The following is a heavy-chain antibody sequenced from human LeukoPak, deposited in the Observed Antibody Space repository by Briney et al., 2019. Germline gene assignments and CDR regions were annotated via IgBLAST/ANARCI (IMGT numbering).Heavy chain of an antibody. V-gene: IGHV4-39*01. CDR2: IYYTGST. CDR1: ACSICGGKDL. Sequence: SETLSLNCAVYACSICGGKDLWRWIRQPPGKGLERNGSIYYTGSTYYIPYLKSRGTISLVTSNSVFSMMVHSVSAAGSAMVFFARRGITYSTSFFVSWGQGTPVTVA. J-gene: IGHJ4*02. CDR3: ARRGITYSTSFFVS. D-gene: IGHD6-13*01.